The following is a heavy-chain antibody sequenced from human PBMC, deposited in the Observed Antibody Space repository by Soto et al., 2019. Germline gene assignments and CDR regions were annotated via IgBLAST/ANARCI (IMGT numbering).Heavy chain of an antibody. CDR2: INPGDGYT. CDR3: AVGGGGTRY. D-gene: IGHD2-15*01. CDR1: GYTFSSFA. J-gene: IGHJ4*02. V-gene: IGHV1-3*01. Sequence: QVQLVQSGAEVKKPGASVKVSCKTSGYTFSSFAIHWVRQAPGQGLEWMAWINPGDGYTRLLQKFQGRVTISRDTSATTGFMELNSLTSEDTAVYYCAVGGGGTRYWGQGTLVTVSS.